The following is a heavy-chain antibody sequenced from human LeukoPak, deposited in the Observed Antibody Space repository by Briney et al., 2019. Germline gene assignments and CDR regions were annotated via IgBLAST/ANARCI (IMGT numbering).Heavy chain of an antibody. J-gene: IGHJ4*02. D-gene: IGHD6-6*01. CDR2: ITPILGIA. CDR3: ARSEMSRAARRYYFDY. CDR1: GGTFSSYT. V-gene: IGHV1-69*02. Sequence: SVKVSCKASGGTFSSYTISWVRQAPGQGLEWMGRITPILGIANYAQKFQGRVTISADKSTSTAYMELSSLRSEDTAVYYCARSEMSRAARRYYFDYWDQGTLVTVSS.